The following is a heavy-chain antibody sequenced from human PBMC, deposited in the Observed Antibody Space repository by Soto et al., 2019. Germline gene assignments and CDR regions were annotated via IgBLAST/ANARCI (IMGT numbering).Heavy chain of an antibody. CDR2: IWYDGSNK. CDR3: ARDLRIAAAGTWGGYGMDV. CDR1: GFTFSSYG. Sequence: QVQLVESGGGVVQPGRSLRLSCAASGFTFSSYGMHWVRQAPGKGLEWVAVIWYDGSNKYYADSVKGRFTIARDNSKNTLYLQINSLRAEDTAVHYCARDLRIAAAGTWGGYGMDVWGQGTTVTVSS. D-gene: IGHD6-13*01. J-gene: IGHJ6*02. V-gene: IGHV3-33*01.